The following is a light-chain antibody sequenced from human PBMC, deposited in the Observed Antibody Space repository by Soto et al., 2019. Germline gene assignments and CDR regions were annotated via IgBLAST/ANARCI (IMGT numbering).Light chain of an antibody. J-gene: IGKJ1*01. V-gene: IGKV1-12*01. CDR3: QQANNFPWT. CDR1: QGIGRW. CDR2: AVS. Sequence: DIQMTQSPSSVSASVGDRVTITCRASQGIGRWLAWYQQKPGKAPKLLISAVSSLQSGVPSRFRGSGSATGFTLTISSLQPEDFATYFCQQANNFPWTFGRGTKVDIK.